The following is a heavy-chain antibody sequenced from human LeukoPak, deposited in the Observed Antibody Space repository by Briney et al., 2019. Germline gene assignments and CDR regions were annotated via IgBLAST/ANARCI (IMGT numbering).Heavy chain of an antibody. Sequence: GGSLRLSCAASGFTFSSHGMHWVRQAPGKGLEWVAVIWHDGSTKFYADSVKGRYTISRDNSKNTLYLQMNSLRVEDTAIYYCAKDQGYYAFWSGFHYWGQGTLATVSS. J-gene: IGHJ4*02. D-gene: IGHD3-3*01. CDR2: IWHDGSTK. CDR1: GFTFSSHG. CDR3: AKDQGYYAFWSGFHY. V-gene: IGHV3-30*02.